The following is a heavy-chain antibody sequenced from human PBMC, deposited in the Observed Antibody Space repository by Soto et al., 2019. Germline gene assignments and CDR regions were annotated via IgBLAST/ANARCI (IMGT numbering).Heavy chain of an antibody. CDR2: INPGGGRP. D-gene: IGHD2-15*01. J-gene: IGHJ4*02. CDR3: ARENVPHGGSSNVADY. V-gene: IGHV1-46*01. Sequence: QVQLVQSGAEVKRPGASVKVSCTASGYTFTSYYMHWVRQAPGQGPEWVGIINPGGGRPNYAQKFQGRVTMTTDTATNSVYMELSSLQSSDTAVHYCARENVPHGGSSNVADYWGQGTQVIVSS. CDR1: GYTFTSYY.